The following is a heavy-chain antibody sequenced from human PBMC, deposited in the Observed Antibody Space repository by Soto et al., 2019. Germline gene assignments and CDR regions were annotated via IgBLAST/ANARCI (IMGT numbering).Heavy chain of an antibody. CDR2: IYYSGST. D-gene: IGHD3-22*01. CDR1: GCSISNYY. Sequence: SETLSLTCTVSGCSISNYYWTWIRQPPGKGLEWIGYIYYSGSTNYNPSLKSRVTISVDTSKNQFSLKLSSVTAADTAVYYCARGGLYYYDSSGYYPLDYWGQGTLVTVS. CDR3: ARGGLYYYDSSGYYPLDY. V-gene: IGHV4-59*01. J-gene: IGHJ4*02.